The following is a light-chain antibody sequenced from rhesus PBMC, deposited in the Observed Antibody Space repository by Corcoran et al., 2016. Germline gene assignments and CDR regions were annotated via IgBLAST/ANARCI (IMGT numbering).Light chain of an antibody. V-gene: IGLV2S9*01. CDR3: CSYRSGNTFV. CDR2: EVT. CDR1: INDIGVYND. Sequence: QSALPQPRSVSESLGQSVTISCTGTINDIGVYNDVSWYQQHSGTAPRLLIYEVTKRPSGVADRFSGSKSANTASLTISGLQAEDEADYYCCSYRSGNTFVFGSGTKLTVL. J-gene: IGLJ6*01.